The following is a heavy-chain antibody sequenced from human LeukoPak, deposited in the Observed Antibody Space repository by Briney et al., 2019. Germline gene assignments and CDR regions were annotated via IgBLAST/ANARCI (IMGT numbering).Heavy chain of an antibody. Sequence: TGGSLRLSCAASGFSFKNYAMSWVRQAPARGPEWVSSLRGDGETFYADPVKGRFTISRDNSRNTVYLQINSLRAEDTAVYYCGKTTVGYSSGQKPAWPVDYWGQGTLVTVSS. CDR3: GKTTVGYSSGQKPAWPVDY. J-gene: IGHJ4*02. CDR2: LRGDGET. CDR1: GFSFKNYA. V-gene: IGHV3-23*01. D-gene: IGHD5-18*01.